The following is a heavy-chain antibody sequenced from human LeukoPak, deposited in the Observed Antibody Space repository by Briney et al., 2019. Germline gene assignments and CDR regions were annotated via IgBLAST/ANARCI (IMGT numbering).Heavy chain of an antibody. Sequence: PGRSLRLSCAASGFTFSSYAMHWVRQAPGKGLEWGAAISHDGSNKYHADPVKGRFTISRDNSKNTVYLQMNSLRAEDTAVYFCAGSPKYSSSWYEYFQHWGQGTLVTVSS. CDR2: ISHDGSNK. CDR1: GFTFSSYA. CDR3: AGSPKYSSSWYEYFQH. D-gene: IGHD6-13*01. V-gene: IGHV3-30*01. J-gene: IGHJ1*01.